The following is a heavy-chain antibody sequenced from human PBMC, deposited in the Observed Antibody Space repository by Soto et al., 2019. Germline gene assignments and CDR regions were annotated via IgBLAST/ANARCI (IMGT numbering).Heavy chain of an antibody. CDR1: GFTFSGSA. Sequence: EVQLVESGGGLVQPGGSLKLSCAASGFTFSGSAIHWVRQASGKGLEWVGRIRSKANSYATAYAASVKGRFTISRDDSKNTAYLQMNSLKTEDTAVYYCTTSYYYDSSGYYDWGQGTLVTVSS. CDR3: TTSYYYDSSGYYD. D-gene: IGHD3-22*01. J-gene: IGHJ4*02. V-gene: IGHV3-73*02. CDR2: IRSKANSYAT.